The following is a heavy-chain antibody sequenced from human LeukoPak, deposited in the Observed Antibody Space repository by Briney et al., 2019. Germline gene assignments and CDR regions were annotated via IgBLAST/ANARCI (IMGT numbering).Heavy chain of an antibody. D-gene: IGHD4/OR15-4a*01. CDR1: GYTFTNYY. Sequence: GASVKVSCKSSGYTFTNYYMHWLRQVPGQGLEWMGIINPSGGSTSYAQKFQGRVTMTRDTSTSTVYMELSSLRSEDTAVYYCARGMVATIYYFDYWGQGTLVTVSS. V-gene: IGHV1-46*01. CDR2: INPSGGST. CDR3: ARGMVATIYYFDY. J-gene: IGHJ4*02.